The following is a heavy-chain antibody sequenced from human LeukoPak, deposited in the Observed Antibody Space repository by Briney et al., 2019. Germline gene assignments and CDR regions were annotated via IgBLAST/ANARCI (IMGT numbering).Heavy chain of an antibody. CDR2: IYFSGST. J-gene: IGHJ4*02. V-gene: IGHV4-31*03. Sequence: SETLSLTCTVSGVSISSGDHYWNWIRQHPGKGLEWIGYIYFSGSTYYNPSLKSRVTISVDTSKNQFSLKMSSVTAADTAVYYCARILWSGSVYFDYWGQGTLVTVSS. CDR3: ARILWSGSVYFDY. D-gene: IGHD3-10*01. CDR1: GVSISSGDHY.